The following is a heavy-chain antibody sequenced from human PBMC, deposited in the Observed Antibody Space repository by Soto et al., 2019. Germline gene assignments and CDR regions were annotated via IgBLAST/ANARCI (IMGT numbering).Heavy chain of an antibody. Sequence: EVQLLESGGGLVQPGGSLRLSCAASGFTFSSYAMSWVRQAPGKGLEWVSAISGSGGSTYYADSVKGRFTISRDNSKNTLYLQMNSLRAEDTAVYYCAKDGSPLVGGHYGMDVWGQGTTVTVSS. D-gene: IGHD6-13*01. CDR2: ISGSGGST. V-gene: IGHV3-23*01. CDR3: AKDGSPLVGGHYGMDV. CDR1: GFTFSSYA. J-gene: IGHJ6*02.